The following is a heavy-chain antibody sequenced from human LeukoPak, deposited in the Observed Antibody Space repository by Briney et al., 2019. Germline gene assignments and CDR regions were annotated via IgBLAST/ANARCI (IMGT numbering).Heavy chain of an antibody. D-gene: IGHD2-2*01. CDR2: ISGSGGST. CDR1: GFTFNAYA. Sequence: GGSLRLSCAASGFTFNAYAMSWVLQAPGKGLEWASSISGSGGSTYYAGSVKGRFTISRDNSRNTLYLQMNSLGAEDTAVYYCASNWRGCSSTTCYGGGLDYWGQGILVTVSS. J-gene: IGHJ4*02. V-gene: IGHV3-23*01. CDR3: ASNWRGCSSTTCYGGGLDY.